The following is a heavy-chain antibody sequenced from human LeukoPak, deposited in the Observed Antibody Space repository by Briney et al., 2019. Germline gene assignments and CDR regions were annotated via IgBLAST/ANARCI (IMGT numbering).Heavy chain of an antibody. Sequence: GSLRLSCAASGLTFRNAWMNWVRQAPGKGLEWIGEIYHSGSTTYNPSLKSRVTISVDTSKNQFSLKLSSVTAADTAVYYCARRRPDSYASWYFDYWGQGTLVTVSS. V-gene: IGHV4-34*01. J-gene: IGHJ4*02. CDR3: ARRRPDSYASWYFDY. CDR1: GLTFRNAW. D-gene: IGHD3-10*01. CDR2: IYHSGST.